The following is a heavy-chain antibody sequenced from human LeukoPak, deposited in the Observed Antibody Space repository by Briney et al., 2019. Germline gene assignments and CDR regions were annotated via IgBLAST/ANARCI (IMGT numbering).Heavy chain of an antibody. CDR2: IYHSGST. D-gene: IGHD3/OR15-3a*01. CDR1: GGSISSGGYS. Sequence: SETLSLTCAVSGGSISSGGYSWSWIRQPPGKGLEWIGYIYHSGSTYCNLSLKSRVTISVDRSKNQFSLKLSSVTAADTAVYYCARGTGPEYYFDYWGQGTLVTVSS. CDR3: ARGTGPEYYFDY. J-gene: IGHJ4*02. V-gene: IGHV4-30-2*01.